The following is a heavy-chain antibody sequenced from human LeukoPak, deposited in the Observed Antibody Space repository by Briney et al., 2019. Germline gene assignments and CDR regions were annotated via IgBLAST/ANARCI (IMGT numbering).Heavy chain of an antibody. J-gene: IGHJ6*02. V-gene: IGHV3-66*01. CDR1: GFTVSSNY. Sequence: TGGSLRLSCAASGFTVSSNYMSWVRQAPGKGLEWVSVIYSGGSTYYEDSVKGRFTISRDNSKNTLYLQLNSLRVEDTAVYYCARDKNVWGTYRPYGVDVWGQGTTVTVSS. CDR3: ARDKNVWGTYRPYGVDV. D-gene: IGHD3-16*02. CDR2: IYSGGST.